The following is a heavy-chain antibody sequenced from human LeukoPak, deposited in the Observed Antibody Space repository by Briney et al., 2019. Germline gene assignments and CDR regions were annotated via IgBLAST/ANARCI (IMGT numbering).Heavy chain of an antibody. J-gene: IGHJ4*02. V-gene: IGHV4-34*01. CDR1: GGSFSGYY. Sequence: SETLSLTCAVYGGSFSGYYWSWIRQPPGKGLEWIGEINHSGSTNCNPSLKSRVTISVDTSKNQFSLKLSSVTAADTAVYYCARNGYSYGFDYWGQGTLVTVSS. CDR2: INHSGST. D-gene: IGHD5-18*01. CDR3: ARNGYSYGFDY.